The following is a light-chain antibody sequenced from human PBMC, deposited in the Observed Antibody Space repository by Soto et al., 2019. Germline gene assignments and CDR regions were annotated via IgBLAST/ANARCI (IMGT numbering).Light chain of an antibody. CDR2: EVS. V-gene: IGLV2-11*01. J-gene: IGLJ2*01. Sequence: QSVLTQPASVSGSPGQSITISCTGTSNDVGGYAYVSWYQQYPGKAPKLVISEVSNRPSGVPDRFSGSKSGNTASLTISGLQAEDEADYYCCSYAGSYTVVFGGGTKLTVL. CDR1: SNDVGGYAY. CDR3: CSYAGSYTVV.